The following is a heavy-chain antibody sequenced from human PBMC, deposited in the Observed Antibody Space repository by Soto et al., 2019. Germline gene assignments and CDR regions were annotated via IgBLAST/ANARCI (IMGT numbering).Heavy chain of an antibody. V-gene: IGHV3-33*01. CDR3: ARASFQMDSFGR. CDR1: GFNFSSYG. D-gene: IGHD3-16*01. J-gene: IGHJ4*02. CDR2: IWYGGGNE. Sequence: PGGSLRLSCAASGFNFSSYGMHWVRQAPGKGLEWVAIIWYGGGNEYYADSVKGRFTIARDNSKNTLYLQMNSLRAEDTAGYYCARASFQMDSFGRWGQGTLVTVSS.